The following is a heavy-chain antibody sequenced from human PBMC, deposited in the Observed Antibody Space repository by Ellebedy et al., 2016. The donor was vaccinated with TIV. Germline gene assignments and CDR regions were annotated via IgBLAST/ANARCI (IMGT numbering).Heavy chain of an antibody. D-gene: IGHD5-18*01. V-gene: IGHV3-23*01. J-gene: IGHJ4*02. Sequence: GESLKISCATSGFTFSAYVMAWVRQIPGKGLEWVSAMSEYDGRTFYADSVKGRFTISRDNSRDTLFLQMNSLRAEDTAVYYCAGHGDRAMTHWGQGTLVTVSS. CDR3: AGHGDRAMTH. CDR1: GFTFSAYV. CDR2: MSEYDGRT.